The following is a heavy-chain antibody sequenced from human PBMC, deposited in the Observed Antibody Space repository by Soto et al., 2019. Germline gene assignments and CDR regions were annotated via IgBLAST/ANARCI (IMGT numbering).Heavy chain of an antibody. CDR3: ARQAPRDITIFGVVIHGAFDI. CDR2: IYPGDSDT. CDR1: GYSFTSYW. V-gene: IGHV5-51*01. Sequence: PGESLKISCKGSGYSFTSYWIGWVRQMPGKGLEWMGIIYPGDSDTRYSPSFQGQVTISADKSISTAYLQWSSLKASDTAMYYCARQAPRDITIFGVVIHGAFDIWGQGTMVTVSS. J-gene: IGHJ3*02. D-gene: IGHD3-3*01.